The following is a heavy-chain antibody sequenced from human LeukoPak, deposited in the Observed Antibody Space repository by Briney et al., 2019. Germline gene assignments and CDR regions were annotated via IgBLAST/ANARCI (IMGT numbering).Heavy chain of an antibody. CDR1: GFTFDDYA. CDR3: ARRVYSDNSGYLW. Sequence: GGSLRLSCAASGFTFDDYAMHWVRQAPGKGLEWVSGISWNSGSIGYADSVKGRFTISRDNAKNSLYLQMNSLRAEDTAVYYCARRVYSDNSGYLWWGQGTLVTVSS. J-gene: IGHJ4*02. D-gene: IGHD3-22*01. CDR2: ISWNSGSI. V-gene: IGHV3-9*01.